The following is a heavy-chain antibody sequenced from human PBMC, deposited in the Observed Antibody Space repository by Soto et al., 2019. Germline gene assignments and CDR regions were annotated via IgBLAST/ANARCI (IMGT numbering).Heavy chain of an antibody. CDR3: AKDGCIVRVPAAIGIYWFDP. CDR1: GYIFRSYA. V-gene: IGHV3-23*01. Sequence: GVPLRLSCAVSGYIFRSYAMSGVRQATGEGLEWVSAISGSGAATYYAGTVKGPFTISRDNSKNTLYLQMNSLRAEDTALYYCAKDGCIVRVPAAIGIYWFDPWGRGTLVTVSS. D-gene: IGHD2-2*01. J-gene: IGHJ5*02. CDR2: ISGSGAAT.